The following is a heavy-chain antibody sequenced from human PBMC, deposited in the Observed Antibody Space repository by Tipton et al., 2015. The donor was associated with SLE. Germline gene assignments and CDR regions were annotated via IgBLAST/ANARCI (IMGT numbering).Heavy chain of an antibody. Sequence: SLRLSCAASGFTFSSYSMNWVRQAPGKGLEWVSSISSSSSYIYYADSVKGRFTISRDNAKNSLYLQMNSLRAEDTAVYYCARGAYYDFWSGYRPDDYWGQGTLVTVSS. CDR2: ISSSSSYI. J-gene: IGHJ4*02. V-gene: IGHV3-21*01. CDR3: ARGAYYDFWSGYRPDDY. D-gene: IGHD3-3*01. CDR1: GFTFSSYS.